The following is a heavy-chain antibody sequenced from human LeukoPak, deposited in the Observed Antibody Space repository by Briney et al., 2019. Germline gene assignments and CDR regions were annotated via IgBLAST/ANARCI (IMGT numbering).Heavy chain of an antibody. CDR2: IYHSGST. D-gene: IGHD4-17*01. V-gene: IGHV4-38-2*02. CDR1: GYSISSGYY. Sequence: PSETLSLICTVSGYSISSGYYWGWIRRPPGKGLEWIGCIYHSGSTYYNPSLKSRVTISVDTSKNQFDLKLSSVTAADTAVYYCARPNGDYGGGYFDYWGQGTLVTVSS. CDR3: ARPNGDYGGGYFDY. J-gene: IGHJ4*02.